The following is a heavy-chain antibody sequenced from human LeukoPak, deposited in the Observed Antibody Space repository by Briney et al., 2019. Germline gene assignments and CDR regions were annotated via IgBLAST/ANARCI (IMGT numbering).Heavy chain of an antibody. CDR3: ARRVAAAGTAFDY. D-gene: IGHD6-13*01. V-gene: IGHV4-38-2*02. Sequence: SETLSLTCTVSGYSISSGYYWGWIRQPPGKGLEWIGSIYHSGSTYYNPSLKSRVTISVDTSKNQFSLKLSSVTAADTAVYYCARRVAAAGTAFDYWGQGTLVTVSS. CDR1: GYSISSGYY. J-gene: IGHJ4*02. CDR2: IYHSGST.